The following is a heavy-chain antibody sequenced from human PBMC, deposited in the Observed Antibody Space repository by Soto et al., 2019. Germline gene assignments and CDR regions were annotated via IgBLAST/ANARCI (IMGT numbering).Heavy chain of an antibody. CDR1: GGSISSYY. CDR3: AGYYYDSSGYSFRRSYYYYYGMDV. CDR2: IYYSGST. D-gene: IGHD3-22*01. V-gene: IGHV4-59*01. Sequence: QVQLQESGPGLVKPSETLSLTCTVSGGSISSYYWSWIRQPPGKGLEWIGYIYYSGSTNYNPSLKSRVTISVDTSQNQFSLKLSSVTAADTAVYYCAGYYYDSSGYSFRRSYYYYYGMDVWGQGTTVTVSS. J-gene: IGHJ6*02.